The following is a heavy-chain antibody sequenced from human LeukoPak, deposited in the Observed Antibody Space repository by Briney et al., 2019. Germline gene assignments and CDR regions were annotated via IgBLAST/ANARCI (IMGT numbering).Heavy chain of an antibody. CDR1: GGSISGYY. CDR2: IHYSGNT. V-gene: IGHV4-59*01. Sequence: SETLSLTCTVSGGSISGYYWSWIRQAPGKGLEWIGYIHYSGNTNYNPSLKSRVTISVDTSKNQFSLKVNSVTAADTAVYYCARYYCGGDCYGCDYWGQGTLVTVSS. J-gene: IGHJ4*02. D-gene: IGHD2-21*02. CDR3: ARYYCGGDCYGCDY.